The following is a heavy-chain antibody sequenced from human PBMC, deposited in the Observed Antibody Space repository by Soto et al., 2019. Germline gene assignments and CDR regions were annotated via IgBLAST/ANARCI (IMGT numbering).Heavy chain of an antibody. V-gene: IGHV3-30-3*01. CDR2: ISYDGSNK. D-gene: IGHD3-22*01. CDR1: GFTFSSYA. CDR3: ARDEIVVVITTPFYYYYGMDV. J-gene: IGHJ6*02. Sequence: VQLVESGGGVVQPGRSLRLSCAASGFTFSSYAMHWVRQAPGKGLEWVAVISYDGSNKYYADSVKGRFTISRDNSKNTLYLQMNSLRAEDTAVYYCARDEIVVVITTPFYYYYGMDVWGQGTTVTVSS.